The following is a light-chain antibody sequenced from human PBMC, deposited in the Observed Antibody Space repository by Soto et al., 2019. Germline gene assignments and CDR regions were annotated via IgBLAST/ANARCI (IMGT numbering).Light chain of an antibody. CDR1: QNIGRF. V-gene: IGKV1-39*01. Sequence: DIQMTQSPSSLSASVGYRFSITCRSSQNIGRFLNWHQQKPGKAPNVLINVASTLRSGVPSRFSGSGSGTEFTLTISSLQSEDFAVYYCQQYNNWPPITFGQGTRLEIK. CDR2: VAS. J-gene: IGKJ5*01. CDR3: QQYNNWPPIT.